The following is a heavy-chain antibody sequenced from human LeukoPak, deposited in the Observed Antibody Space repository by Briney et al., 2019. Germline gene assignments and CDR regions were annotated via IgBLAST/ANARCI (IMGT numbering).Heavy chain of an antibody. CDR1: GFTFSSYA. Sequence: PGRSLRLSCAASGFTFSSYAMSWVRQAPGKGLEWVSYISSSGSTIYYADSVKGRFTISRDNAKNSLYLQMNSLRAEDTAVYYCASYELTLTHRDYWGQGTLVTVSS. V-gene: IGHV3-48*04. J-gene: IGHJ4*02. CDR2: ISSSGSTI. D-gene: IGHD3-16*02. CDR3: ASYELTLTHRDY.